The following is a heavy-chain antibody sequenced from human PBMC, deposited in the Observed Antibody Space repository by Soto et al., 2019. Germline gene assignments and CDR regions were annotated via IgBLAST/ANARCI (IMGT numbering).Heavy chain of an antibody. CDR1: GFRFSSYS. D-gene: IGHD3-22*01. J-gene: IGHJ4*02. CDR3: ATMNGYFEY. CDR2: ITATGDRT. Sequence: GGSLRLSCADSGFRFSSYSMSWVRQTPGKGLGWVAAITATGDRTYYADSVTGRFTISRDNSKKTHYLQMTSLRAEDTAMYYCATMNGYFEYWGQGTPVTVS. V-gene: IGHV3-23*01.